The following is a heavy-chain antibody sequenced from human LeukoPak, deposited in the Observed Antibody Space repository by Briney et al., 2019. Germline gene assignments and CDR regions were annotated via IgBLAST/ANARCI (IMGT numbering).Heavy chain of an antibody. V-gene: IGHV4-39*07. CDR2: IYYSGST. Sequence: PSETLSLTCTVSGGSISSSSYYWGWIRQPPGKGLEWIGSIYYSGSTYYNPSLKSRVTMSVDASKNQFSLKLNSVTAADTAVYYCARADFWSGYRFDYWGQGTLVTVSS. CDR1: GGSISSSSYY. CDR3: ARADFWSGYRFDY. D-gene: IGHD3-3*01. J-gene: IGHJ4*02.